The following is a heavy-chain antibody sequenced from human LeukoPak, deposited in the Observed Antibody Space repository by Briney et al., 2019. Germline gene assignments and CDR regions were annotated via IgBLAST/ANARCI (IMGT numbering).Heavy chain of an antibody. Sequence: PGGSLRLSCAASGFTFNTYAMNWVRQAPGKGLEWVAVIWYDGSNEYYADSVKGRFTISRDNSKNTLYLQMNSLGAEDSAVYFCARDSASIAAAVYWYCDLWGRGTQVTVSS. CDR3: ARDSASIAAAVYWYCDL. CDR1: GFTFNTYA. J-gene: IGHJ2*01. D-gene: IGHD6-13*01. CDR2: IWYDGSNE. V-gene: IGHV3-33*01.